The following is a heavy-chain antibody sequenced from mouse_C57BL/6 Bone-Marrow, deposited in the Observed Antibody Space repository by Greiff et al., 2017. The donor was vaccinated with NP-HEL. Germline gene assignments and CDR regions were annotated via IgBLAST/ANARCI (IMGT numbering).Heavy chain of an antibody. CDR1: GFTFSNYW. V-gene: IGHV6-3*01. J-gene: IGHJ1*03. Sequence: EVKLMESGGGLVQPGGSMKLSCVASGFTFSNYWMNWVRQSPEKGLEWVAQIRLKSDNYATHYAESVKGRFTISRDDSKISVYLKMNNLRAEDTGIYYCTPKFYDGYWYFDVWGTGTTVTVSS. CDR2: IRLKSDNYAT. CDR3: TPKFYDGYWYFDV. D-gene: IGHD2-3*01.